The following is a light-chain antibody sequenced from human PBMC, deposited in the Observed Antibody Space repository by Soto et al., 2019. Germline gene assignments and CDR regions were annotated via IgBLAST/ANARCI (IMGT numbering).Light chain of an antibody. CDR3: SSYTASNILEV. J-gene: IGLJ1*01. V-gene: IGLV2-14*01. Sequence: THASSGSGFPRQSITISCTGNSSDVGGYNFVSWHQQHPGKAPKLIIYEVTHRPSGVSNRFSGSTSGKTASLTISGLQAEHEADYYCSSYTASNILEVFGTGTRVTVL. CDR2: EVT. CDR1: SSDVGGYNF.